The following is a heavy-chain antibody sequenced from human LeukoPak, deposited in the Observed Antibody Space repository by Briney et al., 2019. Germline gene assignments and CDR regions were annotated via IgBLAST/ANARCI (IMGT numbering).Heavy chain of an antibody. CDR2: IYSSGST. J-gene: IGHJ3*01. Sequence: PSETLSLTCTVSGGSFSSSYWSWIRQSAGKGLEWIGRIYSSGSTNYNPSLESRVTMSVDTSKKQFSLNLRSMTAADTALYYCARGAYYGSGNVFDLWGQGTMVTVSS. D-gene: IGHD3-10*01. V-gene: IGHV4-4*07. CDR3: ARGAYYGSGNVFDL. CDR1: GGSFSSSY.